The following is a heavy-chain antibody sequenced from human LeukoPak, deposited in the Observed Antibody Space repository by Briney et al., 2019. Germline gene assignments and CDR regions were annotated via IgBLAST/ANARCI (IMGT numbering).Heavy chain of an antibody. Sequence: GGSLRLSCTASGFTFGDYPMNWCRQAPGKGLEWVGFIRSKAYGGTAEYAASVKGRFTISRDDSKSIAYLQMNSLKTEDTAVYYCTRGDTGSFDYWGQGTLVTVS. CDR2: IRSKAYGGTA. D-gene: IGHD2-8*02. J-gene: IGHJ4*02. CDR3: TRGDTGSFDY. CDR1: GFTFGDYP. V-gene: IGHV3-49*03.